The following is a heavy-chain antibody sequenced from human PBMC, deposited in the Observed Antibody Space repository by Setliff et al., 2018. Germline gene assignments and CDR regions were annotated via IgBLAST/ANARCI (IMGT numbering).Heavy chain of an antibody. Sequence: SETLSLTCTVSGDSLSGHYWSWIRQSPGKGLEWIAYVSYSGSPNCNPSLKSRVTISVDTSKNQFSLKLTSVTAADTAVYYCARDSPDQPGFNIWGQGTMVTVSS. CDR2: VSYSGSP. J-gene: IGHJ3*02. CDR1: GDSLSGHY. V-gene: IGHV4-59*11. CDR3: ARDSPDQPGFNI.